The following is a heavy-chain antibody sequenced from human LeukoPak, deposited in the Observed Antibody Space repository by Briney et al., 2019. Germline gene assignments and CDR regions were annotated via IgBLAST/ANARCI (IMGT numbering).Heavy chain of an antibody. CDR2: IYTSGST. Sequence: SQTLSLTCTVSGGSISSGSYYWSWIRQPAGKGLEWIGRIYTSGSTNYNPSLKSRVTISVDTSKNQFSLKLSSVTAADTAVYYCARGRRAASFGDWGQGTLVTVSS. CDR3: ARGRRAASFGD. D-gene: IGHD3-10*01. CDR1: GGSISSGSYY. V-gene: IGHV4-61*02. J-gene: IGHJ4*02.